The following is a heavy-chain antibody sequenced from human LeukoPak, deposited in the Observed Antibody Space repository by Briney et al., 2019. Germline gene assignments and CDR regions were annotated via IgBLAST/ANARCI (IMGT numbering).Heavy chain of an antibody. CDR1: GFTFSSYG. CDR3: ARDLSYSSSWPYYFDY. V-gene: IGHV3-30*02. CDR2: IRYDGSNK. D-gene: IGHD6-13*01. Sequence: PGGSLRLSCAASGFTFSSYGMHWVRQAPGKGLEWVAFIRYDGSNKYYADSVKGRFTISRDNAKNSLYLQMNSLRAEDTAVYYCARDLSYSSSWPYYFDYWGQGTLVTVSS. J-gene: IGHJ4*02.